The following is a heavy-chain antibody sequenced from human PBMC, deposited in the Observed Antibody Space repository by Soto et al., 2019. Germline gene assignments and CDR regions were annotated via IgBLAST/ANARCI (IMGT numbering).Heavy chain of an antibody. CDR2: VHYSGNS. CDR1: GDSIDSGDHY. Sequence: VQLQESGPRLVKPSQTLSLICTVSGDSIDSGDHYWTWIRQLPGKGLEYVGHVHYSGNSDQIPSLWGRVTTSVDTSKNQFSLNLRSVSAADTAVYYCARARLFGELYFDYWGQGILVTVSS. D-gene: IGHD3-10*02. J-gene: IGHJ4*02. V-gene: IGHV4-31*03. CDR3: ARARLFGELYFDY.